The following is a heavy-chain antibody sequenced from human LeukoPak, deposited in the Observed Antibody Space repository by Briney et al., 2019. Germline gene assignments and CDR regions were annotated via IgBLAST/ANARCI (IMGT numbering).Heavy chain of an antibody. V-gene: IGHV3-21*01. Sequence: GGSLRLSCAASGFTFSSYSMNWVRQAPGKGLEWVSSISSSSSYIYYADSVKGRFTISRDNAKNSLYLQMNSLRAEDTAVYYCARAGLEPLYFDYWGQGTLVTVSS. J-gene: IGHJ4*02. D-gene: IGHD1-1*01. CDR2: ISSSSSYI. CDR3: ARAGLEPLYFDY. CDR1: GFTFSSYS.